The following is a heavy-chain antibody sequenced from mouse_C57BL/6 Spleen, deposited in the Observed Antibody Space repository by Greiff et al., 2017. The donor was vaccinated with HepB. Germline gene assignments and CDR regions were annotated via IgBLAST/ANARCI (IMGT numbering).Heavy chain of an antibody. CDR1: GYTFTSYW. V-gene: IGHV1-61*01. Sequence: QVQLKQPGAELVRPGSSVKLSCKASGYTFTSYWMDWVKQRPGQGLEWIGNIYPSDSETHYNQKFKDKATLTVDKSSSTAYMQLSSLTSEVSAVYYCARNSHFDYWGQGTTLTVSS. CDR2: IYPSDSET. J-gene: IGHJ2*01. CDR3: ARNSHFDY.